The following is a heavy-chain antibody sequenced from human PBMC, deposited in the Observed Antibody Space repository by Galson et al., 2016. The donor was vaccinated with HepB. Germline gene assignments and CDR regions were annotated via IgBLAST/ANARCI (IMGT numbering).Heavy chain of an antibody. CDR1: RGSISSSSYY. V-gene: IGHV4-39*01. D-gene: IGHD4-17*01. J-gene: IGHJ5*02. CDR2: IYYSGST. Sequence: LSLTCTVSRGSISSSSYYWGWIRQPPGKGLEWIGNIYYSGSTYYNPSLKSRVTISVDTSKNQFSLKLSSLTATDTAVYYCARRSTTVRKIWFDPWGQGTLVTVSS. CDR3: ARRSTTVRKIWFDP.